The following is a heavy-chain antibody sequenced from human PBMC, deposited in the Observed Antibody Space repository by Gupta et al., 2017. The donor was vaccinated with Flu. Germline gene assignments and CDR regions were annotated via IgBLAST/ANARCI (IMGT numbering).Heavy chain of an antibody. CDR2: INNNGHNT. Sequence: EVQLVESGGGLVQPGGSLRLSCSASGFTFSTYAMHWVRQAPGKGLEYVSSINNNGHNTYYADSVKGRFTISRDNPKNTLYLQMSSLRLEDTAVYYCVKYGSGSYDYWGQGTLVIVSS. D-gene: IGHD3-10*01. CDR3: VKYGSGSYDY. J-gene: IGHJ4*02. CDR1: GFTFSTYA. V-gene: IGHV3-64D*06.